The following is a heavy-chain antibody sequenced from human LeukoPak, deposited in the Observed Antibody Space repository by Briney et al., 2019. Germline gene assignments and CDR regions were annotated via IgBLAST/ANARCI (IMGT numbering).Heavy chain of an antibody. CDR2: ISGSGGST. J-gene: IGHJ4*02. Sequence: GGSLKLACAASGYTFSSYAMSWVRQAPGMGLEWVSAISGSGGSTYYADSVKGRFTISRDNSKNTLYLQMNSLRAEDTAVYYCAKDPADYYGSGSYPLDYWGQGTLVTVSS. D-gene: IGHD3-10*01. V-gene: IGHV3-23*01. CDR3: AKDPADYYGSGSYPLDY. CDR1: GYTFSSYA.